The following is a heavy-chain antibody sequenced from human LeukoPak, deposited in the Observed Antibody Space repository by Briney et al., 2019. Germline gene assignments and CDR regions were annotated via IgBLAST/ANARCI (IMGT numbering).Heavy chain of an antibody. CDR3: ARARRDYDFWSGYYHMTYFDY. CDR1: GGSISSYY. J-gene: IGHJ4*02. Sequence: SETLSLTCTVSGGSISSYYWSWIRQPPGKGLEWIGYIYYSGSTNYNPSLKSRVTISVDTSKNQFSLKLSSVTAADTAVYYCARARRDYDFWSGYYHMTYFDYWGQGTLVTVSS. V-gene: IGHV4-59*01. CDR2: IYYSGST. D-gene: IGHD3-3*01.